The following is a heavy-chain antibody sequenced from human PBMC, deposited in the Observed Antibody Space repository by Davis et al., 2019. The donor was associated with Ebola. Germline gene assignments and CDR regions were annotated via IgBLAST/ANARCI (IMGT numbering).Heavy chain of an antibody. CDR3: ARGWVVTLY. V-gene: IGHV3-48*02. CDR1: GFAFTRHS. J-gene: IGHJ4*02. Sequence: GESLKISCAASGFAFTRHSMNWVRQAPGKGLEWIAFISSGGDDRYYADSVRGRFTVSRDNAKYSLFLQLNSLRDEDTAQYYCARGWVVTLYWGQGTLVTVSS. CDR2: ISSGGDDR. D-gene: IGHD2-21*02.